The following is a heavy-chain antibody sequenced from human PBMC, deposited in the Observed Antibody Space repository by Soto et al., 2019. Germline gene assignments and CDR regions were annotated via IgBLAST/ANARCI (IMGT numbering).Heavy chain of an antibody. J-gene: IGHJ4*02. CDR2: IYHSGST. Sequence: QVQLQESGPGLVKPSGTLSLTCAVSGGSISSSNWWSWARQPPGKGLEWIGEIYHSGSTNYNPSHKRRVTTSGVESKNQFSLKLSSVTAADTAVYYCARCIAAAGPIDYWGQGTLVTVSS. CDR1: GGSISSSNW. CDR3: ARCIAAAGPIDY. D-gene: IGHD6-13*01. V-gene: IGHV4-4*02.